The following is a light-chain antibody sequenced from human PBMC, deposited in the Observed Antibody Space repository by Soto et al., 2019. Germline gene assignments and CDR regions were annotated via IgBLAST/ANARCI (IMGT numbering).Light chain of an antibody. CDR1: QSVSSNS. V-gene: IGKV3-20*01. CDR3: QQYGSSLIT. J-gene: IGKJ5*01. CDR2: GAS. Sequence: EIVLTQSPGTLSLSPGEGATLSCRASQSVSSNSLAWYHQKPGQPPRLLMYGASSRATGIPDRFSGSGSGTDFTLTISRLEPEDFAMYYCQQYGSSLITFGQGTRRENK.